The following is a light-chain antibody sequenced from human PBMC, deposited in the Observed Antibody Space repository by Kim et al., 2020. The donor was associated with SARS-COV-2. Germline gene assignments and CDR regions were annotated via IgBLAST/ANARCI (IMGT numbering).Light chain of an antibody. CDR2: YDS. CDR1: NIGSKN. V-gene: IGLV3-21*04. Sequence: SYELTQPPSVSVAPGKTARITCGGNNIGSKNVHWYQQKPGQAPVLVISYDSDRPSGIPERFSGSNSGDTATLTISSVEAGDEADYYCQVWDTSSDHWVFG. J-gene: IGLJ3*02. CDR3: QVWDTSSDHWV.